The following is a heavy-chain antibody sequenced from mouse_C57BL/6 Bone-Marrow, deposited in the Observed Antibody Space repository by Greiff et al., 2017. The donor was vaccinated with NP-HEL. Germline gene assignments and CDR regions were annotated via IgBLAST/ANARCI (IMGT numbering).Heavy chain of an antibody. V-gene: IGHV14-2*01. CDR2: IDPEDGET. J-gene: IGHJ4*01. CDR1: GFNIKDYY. D-gene: IGHD1-1*01. CDR3: ARGPSTVPYAMDY. Sequence: EVKLMESGAELVKPGASVKLSCTASGFNIKDYYMHWVKQRTEQGLEWIGRIDPEDGETKYAPKFQGKATITADTSSNTAYLQLSSLTSEDTAVYYCARGPSTVPYAMDYWGQGTSVTVSS.